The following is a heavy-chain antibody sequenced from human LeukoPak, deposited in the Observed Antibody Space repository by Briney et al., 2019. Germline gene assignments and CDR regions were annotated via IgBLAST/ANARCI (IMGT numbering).Heavy chain of an antibody. CDR3: ARQAEESSYIVVVPAAPFWFDP. D-gene: IGHD2-2*01. V-gene: IGHV5-51*01. CDR2: IYPGDSDT. CDR1: GYSFTSYW. J-gene: IGHJ5*02. Sequence: GESLKISCKGSGYSFTSYWIGWVRQMPGKGLEWMGIIYPGDSDTRYSPSFQGQVTISADKSISTAYLQWSSLKASDTAMYYCARQAEESSYIVVVPAAPFWFDPWGQGTLVTVSS.